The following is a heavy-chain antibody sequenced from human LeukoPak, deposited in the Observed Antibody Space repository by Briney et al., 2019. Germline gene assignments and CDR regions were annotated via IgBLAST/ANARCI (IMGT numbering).Heavy chain of an antibody. Sequence: GGSLRLSCAASGFTFSSYAMSLVRQAPGKGLEWVSAISGSGGSTYYADSVKGRFTISRDNSKNTLYLQMNSLRAEDTAVYYCAKVFPARPDFGPFDYWGQGTLVTVSS. CDR2: ISGSGGST. J-gene: IGHJ4*02. CDR1: GFTFSSYA. D-gene: IGHD6-6*01. V-gene: IGHV3-23*01. CDR3: AKVFPARPDFGPFDY.